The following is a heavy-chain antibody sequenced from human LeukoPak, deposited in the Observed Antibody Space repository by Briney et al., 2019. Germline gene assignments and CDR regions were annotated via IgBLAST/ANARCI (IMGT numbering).Heavy chain of an antibody. D-gene: IGHD2-2*01. J-gene: IGHJ5*02. CDR2: IYYSGST. V-gene: IGHV4-59*01. CDR3: ARGIVVVPAAIEWFDP. Sequence: SETLSLTCTVSGGSISSYYWSWIRQPPGKGLEWIGYIYYSGSTNYNPSLKSRVTISVDTSKNQFSLKLSSVTAADTAVYYCARGIVVVPAAIEWFDPWGRGTLVTISS. CDR1: GGSISSYY.